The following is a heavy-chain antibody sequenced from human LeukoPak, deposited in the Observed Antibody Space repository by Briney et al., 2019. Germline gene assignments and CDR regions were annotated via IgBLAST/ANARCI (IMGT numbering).Heavy chain of an antibody. CDR1: GFTFSSYA. V-gene: IGHV3-30*01. CDR3: ARDLLE. D-gene: IGHD3-3*01. Sequence: GRSLRLSCAASGFTFSSYAMHWVRQAPGKGLEWVAVISYDGSNKYYADSVKGRSTISRDNSKNTLYLQMNSLRAEDTAVYYCARDLLEWGQGTLVTVSS. CDR2: ISYDGSNK. J-gene: IGHJ4*02.